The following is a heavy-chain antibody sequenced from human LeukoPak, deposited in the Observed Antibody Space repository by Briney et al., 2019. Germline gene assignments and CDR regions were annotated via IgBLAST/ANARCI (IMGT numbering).Heavy chain of an antibody. CDR1: GFILRNYA. D-gene: IGHD3-16*01. J-gene: IGHJ4*02. CDR2: ITGSGGGT. V-gene: IGHV3-23*01. Sequence: GGSLRLSCAASGFILRNYAMNWVRQAPGKGPEWVSSITGSGGGTSYADSVKGRFTISRDNSKSTLYLQMNSLRAEDTAVFYCAKGDYFDYWGQGTLVTVSS. CDR3: AKGDYFDY.